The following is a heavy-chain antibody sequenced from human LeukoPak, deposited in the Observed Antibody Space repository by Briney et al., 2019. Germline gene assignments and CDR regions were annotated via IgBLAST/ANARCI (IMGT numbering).Heavy chain of an antibody. Sequence: GESLKISCEGSGYSFSSYWIGWGRQTPGKGLEWMGIIYPGDSDTRYSPSFQGQVTIPADKSISNAYLQWSSLKASDTAMYYCARRRTSGSNIDYWGQGTLVTVSS. J-gene: IGHJ4*02. CDR1: GYSFSSYW. V-gene: IGHV5-51*03. CDR3: ARRRTSGSNIDY. CDR2: IYPGDSDT.